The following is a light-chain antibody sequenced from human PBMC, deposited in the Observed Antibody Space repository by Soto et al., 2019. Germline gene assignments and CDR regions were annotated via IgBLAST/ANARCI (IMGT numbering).Light chain of an antibody. CDR1: QSVSSN. CDR2: DAS. V-gene: IGKV3-11*01. J-gene: IGKJ5*01. Sequence: EIVLTHSPATLSLSPGARATLSCRASQSVSSNLAWYQQKPGQAPRLLIYDASNSATGIPARFSGSGSGTDFTLTISSLEPEDFAVYSCQRGDTFGQGTRLEIK. CDR3: QRGDT.